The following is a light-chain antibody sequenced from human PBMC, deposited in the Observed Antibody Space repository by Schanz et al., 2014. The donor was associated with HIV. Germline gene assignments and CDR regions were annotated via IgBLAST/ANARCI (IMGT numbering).Light chain of an antibody. V-gene: IGKV3D-15*01. CDR1: QSVSSN. J-gene: IGKJ5*01. CDR2: GAS. Sequence: EIVLTQSPGSLSLSPGGRATLSCGASQSVSSNLAWYQQKPGQAPRLLIYGASTRATGIPARFSGGGSGTEFTLTISSLEPEDFAVYYCQQYNDWPPITFGQGTRLEIK. CDR3: QQYNDWPPIT.